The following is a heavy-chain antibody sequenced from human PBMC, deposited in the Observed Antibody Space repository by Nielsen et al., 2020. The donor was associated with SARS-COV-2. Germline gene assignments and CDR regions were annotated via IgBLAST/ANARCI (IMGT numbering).Heavy chain of an antibody. Sequence: SETLSLTCAVSGGSISSSNWWSWVRQPPGKGLEWIGEIYHSGSTNYNPSLKSRVTISVDKSKNQFSLKLSSVTAADTAVYYCATNSYGYEFWFDPWGQGTLVTVSS. CDR2: IYHSGST. CDR3: ATNSYGYEFWFDP. V-gene: IGHV4-4*02. D-gene: IGHD5-18*01. CDR1: GGSISSSNW. J-gene: IGHJ5*02.